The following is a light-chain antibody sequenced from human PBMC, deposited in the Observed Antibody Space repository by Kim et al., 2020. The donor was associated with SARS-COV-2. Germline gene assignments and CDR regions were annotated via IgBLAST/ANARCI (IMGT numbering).Light chain of an antibody. V-gene: IGLV3-1*01. J-gene: IGLJ2*01. CDR3: QAWDSNVVI. Sequence: SYELTQPPSVSVSPGQTASITCSGDNLGDKFVCWFQEKSGQSPALVIYQNRKRPSGIPERFSGSNSGDTATLTISGTQAMDEAHYYCQAWDSNVVIFGGG. CDR1: NLGDKF. CDR2: QNR.